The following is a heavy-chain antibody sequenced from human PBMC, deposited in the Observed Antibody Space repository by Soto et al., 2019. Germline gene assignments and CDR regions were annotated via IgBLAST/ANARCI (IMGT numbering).Heavy chain of an antibody. CDR2: IYPGDSDT. D-gene: IGHD6-13*01. Sequence: PLEPLELCCRVFECSFTIYCIGWMRKMPGKGLEWMGIIYPGDSDTRYSPSFQGQVTISADKSISTAYLQWSSLKASDTAMYYCARRRAAAGAGIIDYWGQGTLVTVSS. CDR1: ECSFTIYC. CDR3: ARRRAAAGAGIIDY. V-gene: IGHV5-51*01. J-gene: IGHJ4*02.